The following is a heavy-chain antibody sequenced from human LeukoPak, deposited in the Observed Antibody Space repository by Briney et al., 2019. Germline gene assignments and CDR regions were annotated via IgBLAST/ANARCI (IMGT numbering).Heavy chain of an antibody. V-gene: IGHV1-2*02. CDR1: GYTFTGYY. Sequence: GASVKVSCKASGYTFTGYYMHWVRQAPGQGLEWMGWINPNSGGTNYAQKFQGRVTMTRDTSISTAYMELSRLRSDDTAVYYCARGGVVVVPAAQRPNDYWGQGTLVTVSS. CDR3: ARGGVVVVPAAQRPNDY. D-gene: IGHD2-2*01. CDR2: INPNSGGT. J-gene: IGHJ4*02.